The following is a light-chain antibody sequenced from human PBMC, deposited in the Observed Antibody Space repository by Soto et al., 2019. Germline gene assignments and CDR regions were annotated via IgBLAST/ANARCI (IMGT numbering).Light chain of an antibody. CDR2: VAS. V-gene: IGKV3-15*01. CDR1: QSVNSN. CDR3: QQYNVWPLT. Sequence: EIVMTQSPVTLSVSPGDRATLSCRASQSVNSNLAWYQQKPGQTPKLLIYVASTRATGIPARFSGSGSGTEFTLTISSLHSEDFAGYYCQQYNVWPLTFGGGTKVEFK. J-gene: IGKJ4*01.